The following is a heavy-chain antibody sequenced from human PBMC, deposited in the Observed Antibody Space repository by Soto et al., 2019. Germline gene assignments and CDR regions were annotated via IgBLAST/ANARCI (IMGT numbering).Heavy chain of an antibody. CDR3: ARGRTMLDY. Sequence: GGSLRLSCAASGFTFNSYEMTWVRQAPGKGLEWVSTVGNDGVTTYYADSVQGRFTISRDNSRNTLFLQINILSAEDTALYYCARGRTMLDYWG. J-gene: IGHJ4*01. CDR2: VGNDGVTT. V-gene: IGHV3-23*01. CDR1: GFTFNSYE.